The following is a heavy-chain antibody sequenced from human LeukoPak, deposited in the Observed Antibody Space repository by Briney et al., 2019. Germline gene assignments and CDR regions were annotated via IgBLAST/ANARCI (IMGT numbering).Heavy chain of an antibody. CDR2: ISDSGGST. D-gene: IGHD6-19*01. Sequence: GGSLRLSCAASGFTFGSYAMTWVRQAPGKGLEWVSHISDSGGSTYHADSVKGRFTISRDNSKNTVYLQMNSLRAEDTAVYYCAKTTAGHSSGRDPGWPVDYWGQGTLVTVSS. V-gene: IGHV3-23*01. CDR3: AKTTAGHSSGRDPGWPVDY. J-gene: IGHJ4*02. CDR1: GFTFGSYA.